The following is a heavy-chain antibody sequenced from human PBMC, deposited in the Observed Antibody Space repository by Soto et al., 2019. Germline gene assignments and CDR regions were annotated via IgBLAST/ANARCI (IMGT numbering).Heavy chain of an antibody. CDR2: MNPGSGKT. J-gene: IGHJ5*02. CDR3: ARMASFGTLNWFDP. Sequence: ASVKVSCKASGYTFINYDISWVRQATGQGLEWMGWMNPGSGKTGYASKFQGRVTMTRDASTSTAHLELSSLTSEDTAVYYCARMASFGTLNWFDPWGQGTLVTVS. CDR1: GYTFINYD. V-gene: IGHV1-8*02. D-gene: IGHD3-16*01.